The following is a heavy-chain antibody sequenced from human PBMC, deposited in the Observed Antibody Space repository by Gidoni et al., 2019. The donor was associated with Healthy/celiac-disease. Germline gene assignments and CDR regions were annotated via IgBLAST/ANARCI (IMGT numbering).Heavy chain of an antibody. Sequence: QVQLQESGPGLVKPSETLSLTCTVSGGSVSSGSYYWSWIRQPPGKGLEWIGYIYYSGSTNYNPSLKSRVTISVDTSKNQFSLKLSSVTAADTAVYYCARDRGQWLYAGRADYYYGMDVWGQGTTVTVSS. D-gene: IGHD6-19*01. CDR1: GGSVSSGSYY. CDR3: ARDRGQWLYAGRADYYYGMDV. CDR2: IYYSGST. J-gene: IGHJ6*02. V-gene: IGHV4-61*01.